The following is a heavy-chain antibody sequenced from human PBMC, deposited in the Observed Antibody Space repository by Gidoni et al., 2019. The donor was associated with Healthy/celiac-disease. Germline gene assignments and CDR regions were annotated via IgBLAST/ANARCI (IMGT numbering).Heavy chain of an antibody. V-gene: IGHV4-39*01. CDR3: AKTSRGYSYGTLDY. J-gene: IGHJ4*02. CDR1: GGSISSSSYY. CDR2: IYCSGST. D-gene: IGHD5-18*01. Sequence: QLQLQESGPGLVKPSETLSLTYTVSGGSISSSSYYWGWIRQPPGKGLEWIGSIYCSGSTYYNPSLKSRVPISVDTSKNQFSLKLSSVTAADTAVYYCAKTSRGYSYGTLDYWGQGTLVTVSS.